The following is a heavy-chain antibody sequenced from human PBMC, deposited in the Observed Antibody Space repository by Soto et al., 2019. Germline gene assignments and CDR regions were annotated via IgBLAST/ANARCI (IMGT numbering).Heavy chain of an antibody. V-gene: IGHV3-23*01. J-gene: IGHJ4*02. D-gene: IGHD4-17*01. CDR3: AKDYSTVTTDPLSVVLFDY. Sequence: GSLRLSCAASGFTFSSYAMSWVRQAPGKGLEWVSIITSDGRTYYADSVKGRFTISRDNSKNTVYLQMNSLRAEDTAVYYCAKDYSTVTTDPLSVVLFDYWGQGALVTVSS. CDR1: GFTFSSYA. CDR2: ITSDGRT.